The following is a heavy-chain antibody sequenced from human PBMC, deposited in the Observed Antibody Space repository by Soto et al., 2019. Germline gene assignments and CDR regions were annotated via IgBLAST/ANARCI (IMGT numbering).Heavy chain of an antibody. Sequence: PSETLSLTCTVSGGSISSYYWSWIRQPPWKGLEWIGYIYYSGSTNYNPSLKSRVTISVDTSKNQFSLKLSSVTAADTAVYYCARWGDYGDFSAYYFDYWGQGTLVTVSS. D-gene: IGHD4-17*01. J-gene: IGHJ4*02. V-gene: IGHV4-59*01. CDR2: IYYSGST. CDR1: GGSISSYY. CDR3: ARWGDYGDFSAYYFDY.